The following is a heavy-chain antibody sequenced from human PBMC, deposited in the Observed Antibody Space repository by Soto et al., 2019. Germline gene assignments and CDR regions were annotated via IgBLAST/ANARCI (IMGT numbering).Heavy chain of an antibody. D-gene: IGHD6-13*01. Sequence: GGSLRLSCAASGFTFNTYTLAWVRQAPGRGLEWVSYISSSGSTIYYADSVKGRFTISRDNAKNSLYLQMNSLRAEDTAVYYCARVSSDSSSWDMDVWGKGTTVTVSS. J-gene: IGHJ6*03. V-gene: IGHV3-48*04. CDR1: GFTFNTYT. CDR3: ARVSSDSSSWDMDV. CDR2: ISSSGSTI.